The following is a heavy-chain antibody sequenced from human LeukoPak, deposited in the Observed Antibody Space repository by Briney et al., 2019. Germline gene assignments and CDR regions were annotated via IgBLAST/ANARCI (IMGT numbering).Heavy chain of an antibody. CDR3: ARASRTSGSYFSPPGY. CDR1: GYTFTSYD. V-gene: IGHV1-8*01. J-gene: IGHJ4*02. Sequence: ASVKVSCKASGYTFTSYDINWVRQATGQGLEWMGWMNPNSGNTGYARKFQGRVTMTRNTSISTAYMELSSLRSEDTAVYYCARASRTSGSYFSPPGYWGQGTLVTVSS. D-gene: IGHD1-26*01. CDR2: MNPNSGNT.